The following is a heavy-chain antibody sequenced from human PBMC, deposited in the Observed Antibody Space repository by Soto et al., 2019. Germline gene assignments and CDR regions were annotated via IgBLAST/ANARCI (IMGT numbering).Heavy chain of an antibody. V-gene: IGHV1-46*01. D-gene: IGHD3-10*01. CDR1: GYTFTSYY. CDR2: INPSDGST. Sequence: GASVKVSCKASGYTFTSYYMHWVRQAPGQGLEWMGRINPSDGSTSYAQKLQGRVTMTRDTSTSTAYMELRSLRSDDTAVYYCARVLLWFGETYYFDYWGQGTLVTVSS. CDR3: ARVLLWFGETYYFDY. J-gene: IGHJ4*02.